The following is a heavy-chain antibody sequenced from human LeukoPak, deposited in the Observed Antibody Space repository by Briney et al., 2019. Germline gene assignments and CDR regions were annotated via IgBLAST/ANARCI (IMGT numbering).Heavy chain of an antibody. Sequence: GGSLRLSCAASGFTFSSYWMNWVRQAPGKGLVWVSRIASDGSSTTYADSVKGRFSISRDNSKNTLYVQVNSLGTEDTAAYYCAKGSYYDSSGSFYFDYWGQGTLVTVSS. D-gene: IGHD3-22*01. CDR1: GFTFSSYW. J-gene: IGHJ4*02. CDR2: IASDGSST. V-gene: IGHV3-74*01. CDR3: AKGSYYDSSGSFYFDY.